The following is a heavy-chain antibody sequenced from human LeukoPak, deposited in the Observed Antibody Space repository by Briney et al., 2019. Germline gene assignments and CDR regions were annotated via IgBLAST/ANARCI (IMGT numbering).Heavy chain of an antibody. Sequence: ASVKVSCKASGYTFTSYDIIWLRQATGQGLEWMGWMNPNNGNTGYVQKLQGRLTMTRDTSISTAYMELSSLRSEDTAVYYCAREESGSYGDYDAFDIWGQGTMVTVSS. CDR2: MNPNNGNT. CDR1: GYTFTSYD. V-gene: IGHV1-8*02. J-gene: IGHJ3*02. CDR3: AREESGSYGDYDAFDI. D-gene: IGHD1-26*01.